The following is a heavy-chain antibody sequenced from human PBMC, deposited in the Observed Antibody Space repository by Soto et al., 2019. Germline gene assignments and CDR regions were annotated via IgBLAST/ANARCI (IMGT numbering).Heavy chain of an antibody. D-gene: IGHD4-17*01. CDR1: GFSLRTSGVG. V-gene: IGHV2-5*02. CDR2: IYWDDDK. Sequence: QITLKESGPTLVKPTQTLTLTCTFSGFSLRTSGVGVGWIRQPPGKALEWLALIYWDDDKRYSPSLKSRLTITKDTSQSQVVLTMTNMDPVDTATYYCAHLTTGGFYFDYWGQGTLVTVSS. CDR3: AHLTTGGFYFDY. J-gene: IGHJ4*02.